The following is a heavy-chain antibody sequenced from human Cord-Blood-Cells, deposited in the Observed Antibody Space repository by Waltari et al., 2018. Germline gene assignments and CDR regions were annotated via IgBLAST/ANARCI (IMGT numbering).Heavy chain of an antibody. CDR1: GYTFTGYY. Sequence: QVQLVQSGAEVKKPGASVKVSCKASGYTFTGYYMHWVRQAPGQGLEWIGCVNPNSGGTNYAQKVQGWVTMTRDTSISTAYMELSRLRSDDTAVYYCARDYEGSLDYWGQGTLVTVSS. D-gene: IGHD3-3*01. V-gene: IGHV1-2*04. CDR2: VNPNSGGT. J-gene: IGHJ4*02. CDR3: ARDYEGSLDY.